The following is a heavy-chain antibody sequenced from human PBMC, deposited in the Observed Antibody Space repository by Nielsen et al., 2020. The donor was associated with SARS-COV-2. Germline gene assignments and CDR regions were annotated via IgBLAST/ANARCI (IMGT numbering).Heavy chain of an antibody. CDR2: ISSSGSYT. J-gene: IGHJ4*02. Sequence: GESLKISCAASGFMVSDSYMSWIRQTPGKGLEWISYISSSGSYTNYADSVKGRFTISRDNGKNSLYLQMNSLRAEDTAVYYCARANGGSYYGALDYWGQGTLVTVSS. CDR3: ARANGGSYYGALDY. CDR1: GFMVSDSY. D-gene: IGHD1-26*01. V-gene: IGHV3-11*06.